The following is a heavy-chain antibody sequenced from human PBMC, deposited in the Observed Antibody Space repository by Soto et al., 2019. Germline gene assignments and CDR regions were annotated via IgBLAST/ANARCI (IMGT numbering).Heavy chain of an antibody. CDR1: GFTFSSYA. V-gene: IGHV3-30-3*01. J-gene: IGHJ6*02. Sequence: GGSLRLSCAASGFTFSSYAMHWVRQAPGKGLEWVAVISYDGSNKYYADSVKGRFTISRDNSKNTAYLQRNSLRAEDTAVYYCARGGFGDFWSGYYRGNYYYYGMDVWGQGTTVTVSS. D-gene: IGHD3-3*01. CDR2: ISYDGSNK. CDR3: ARGGFGDFWSGYYRGNYYYYGMDV.